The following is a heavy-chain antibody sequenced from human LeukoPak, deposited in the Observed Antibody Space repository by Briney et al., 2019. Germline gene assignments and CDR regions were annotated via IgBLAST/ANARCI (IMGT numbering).Heavy chain of an antibody. Sequence: QPGGSLRLSCAVSGFTFSSYWMNWVRQAPGKGLEWVANIKQDGSEKNYVDSVKGRFTISRDNAKSSLFLQMNELRAEDTAVYYCAKGGRGNGEVYWGQGTLVTVSS. J-gene: IGHJ4*02. CDR3: AKGGRGNGEVY. CDR1: GFTFSSYW. D-gene: IGHD2-8*01. CDR2: IKQDGSEK. V-gene: IGHV3-7*01.